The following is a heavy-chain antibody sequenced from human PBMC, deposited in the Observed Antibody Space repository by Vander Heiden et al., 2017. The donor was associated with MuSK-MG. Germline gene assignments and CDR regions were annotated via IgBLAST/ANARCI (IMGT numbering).Heavy chain of an antibody. J-gene: IGHJ5*02. CDR2: INPNSGDT. Sequence: VQLVQSGAEVKKPAASVKVSCKASGYIFTGYFIHWVRQAPGQGLEWMGWINPNSGDTNYAQKLQGRVTMTRDTSISTAYLELDRLRSDETAVYYCASNVGAADIGGNWFDPWGQGTLVTVSS. CDR3: ASNVGAADIGGNWFDP. D-gene: IGHD3-16*01. V-gene: IGHV1-2*02. CDR1: GYIFTGYF.